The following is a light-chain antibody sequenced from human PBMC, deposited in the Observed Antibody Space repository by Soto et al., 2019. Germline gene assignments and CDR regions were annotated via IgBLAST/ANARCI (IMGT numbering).Light chain of an antibody. V-gene: IGLV2-14*01. J-gene: IGLJ1*01. CDR1: SSDVGGYKY. Sequence: ALTQPASVSGSPGQSITISCTGTSSDVGGYKYVSWYQQHPGKAPKLMIYEVSNRPSGVSNRFSGSKSGNTASLTISGLQADDEADYYCNSYTSSSTLVFGPGTKVTVL. CDR3: NSYTSSSTLV. CDR2: EVS.